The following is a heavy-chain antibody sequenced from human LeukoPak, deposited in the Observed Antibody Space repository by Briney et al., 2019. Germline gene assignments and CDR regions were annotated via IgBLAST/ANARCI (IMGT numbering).Heavy chain of an antibody. CDR2: INSRSSYI. CDR1: GFTFSSYS. D-gene: IGHD1/OR15-1a*01. CDR3: VRDRLTPSDKSETN. Sequence: GGSLRLSCAVSGFTFSSYSMNWVRQAPGKGLEWISSINSRSSYIYYADSVTGRFTISRDNAKNLLYLQMNSLRAEDTAVYYCVRDRLTPSDKSETNWGQGTLVTVSS. V-gene: IGHV3-21*01. J-gene: IGHJ4*02.